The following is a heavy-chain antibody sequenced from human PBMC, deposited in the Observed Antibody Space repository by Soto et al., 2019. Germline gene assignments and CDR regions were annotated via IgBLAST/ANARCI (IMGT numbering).Heavy chain of an antibody. CDR1: GGSFSGYY. D-gene: IGHD2-2*01. J-gene: IGHJ5*02. CDR3: ARAFIVVVPAAMGGRFDP. CDR2: INHSGST. Sequence: QVQLQQWGAGLLKPSETLSLTCAVYGGSFSGYYWSWIRQPPGKGLEWIGEINHSGSTNYNPSIKSRVTISVDTSKNQFSLKLSSVTAADTAVYYCARAFIVVVPAAMGGRFDPWGQGTLVTVSS. V-gene: IGHV4-34*01.